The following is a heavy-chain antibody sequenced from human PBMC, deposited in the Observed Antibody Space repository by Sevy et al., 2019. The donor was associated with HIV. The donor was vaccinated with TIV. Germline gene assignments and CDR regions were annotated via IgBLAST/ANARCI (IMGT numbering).Heavy chain of an antibody. D-gene: IGHD3-10*01. J-gene: IGHJ4*02. CDR3: ARTSSYGSGNYFDY. CDR2: ISAYSGNT. CDR1: GYTFTIYG. Sequence: ASVKVSCKASGYTFTIYGISWVRHAPEQGLEWMGWISAYSGNTNYAQNLQGRVTMTTDTSTTTAYMELRSLRFDDTAVYYCARTSSYGSGNYFDYWGQGTLVTVSS. V-gene: IGHV1-18*01.